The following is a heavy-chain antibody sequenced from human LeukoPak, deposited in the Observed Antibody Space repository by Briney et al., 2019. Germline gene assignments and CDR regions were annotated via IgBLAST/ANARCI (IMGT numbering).Heavy chain of an antibody. Sequence: SETLSLTCTVPGGSISSYYWSWIRQPPGKGLEWIGYIYYSGSSNYNPSLKSRVTISVDTSKNQFSLKLSSVTAADTAVYYCARAPAFWSGSHWYFDLWGRGTLVTVSS. CDR2: IYYSGSS. D-gene: IGHD3-3*01. J-gene: IGHJ2*01. V-gene: IGHV4-59*01. CDR3: ARAPAFWSGSHWYFDL. CDR1: GGSISSYY.